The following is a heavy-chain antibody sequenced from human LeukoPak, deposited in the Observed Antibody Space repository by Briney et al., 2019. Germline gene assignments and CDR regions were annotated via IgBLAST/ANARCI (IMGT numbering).Heavy chain of an antibody. CDR1: GYTFTSYG. J-gene: IGHJ6*02. V-gene: IGHV1-69*04. CDR2: IIPILGIA. D-gene: IGHD1-1*01. CDR3: ARDIGAWNYYYYYGMDV. Sequence: ASVKVSCKASGYTFTSYGISWVRQAPGQGLEWMGRIIPILGIANYAQKFQGRVTITADKSTSTAYMELSSLRSEDTAVYYCARDIGAWNYYYYYGMDVWGQGTTVTVSS.